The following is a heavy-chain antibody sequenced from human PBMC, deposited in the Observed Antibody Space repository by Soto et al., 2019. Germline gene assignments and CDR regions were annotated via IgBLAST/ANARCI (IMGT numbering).Heavy chain of an antibody. J-gene: IGHJ4*02. CDR1: GGSISSSSYY. D-gene: IGHD3-9*01. CDR3: ARQGIYDILTGYYRVVIDY. CDR2: IYYSGRT. V-gene: IGHV4-39*01. Sequence: QLQLQESGPGLVKPSETLSLTCTVSGGSISSSSYYWGWIRQPPGRGREGMGSIYYSGRTYYNPSLKSRVTISVDTSKNQFSLKLSSVTAADTAVYYCARQGIYDILTGYYRVVIDYWGQGTLVTVSS.